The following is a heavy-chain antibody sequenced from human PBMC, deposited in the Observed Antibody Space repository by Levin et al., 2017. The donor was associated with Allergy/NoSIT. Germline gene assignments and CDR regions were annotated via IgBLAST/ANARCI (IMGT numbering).Heavy chain of an antibody. CDR3: AREWSSRASGGSMDV. J-gene: IGHJ6*02. Sequence: GESLKISCAASGFTLSGYQMSWVRQAPGKGLEWVAKINQDGSQKILVDSVRGRFTISRDKAENSVYLQMNSLRVEDTAIYYCAREWSSRASGGSMDVWGQGTTVTVSS. V-gene: IGHV3-7*01. D-gene: IGHD3-10*01. CDR2: INQDGSQK. CDR1: GFTLSGYQ.